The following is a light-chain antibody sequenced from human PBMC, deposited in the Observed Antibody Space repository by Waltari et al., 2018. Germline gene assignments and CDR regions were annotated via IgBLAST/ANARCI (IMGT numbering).Light chain of an antibody. Sequence: DIVMTQSPDSLAVSLGERATFNCKSSQSVLYSSNNKNYLAWYQQKPGQPPKLLIYGASTRESGVPDRCSGSGSGTDFTLTISSLQAEDVAVYYCQQYLTSSWTFGQGTKVEIK. CDR1: QSVLYSSNNKNY. V-gene: IGKV4-1*01. CDR2: GAS. CDR3: QQYLTSSWT. J-gene: IGKJ1*01.